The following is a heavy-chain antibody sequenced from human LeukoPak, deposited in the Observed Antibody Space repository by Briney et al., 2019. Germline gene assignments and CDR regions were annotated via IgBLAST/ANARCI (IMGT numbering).Heavy chain of an antibody. Sequence: PGGSLRLSCEASGFSFSGYYMTWIRQPPGKGLEWIAYIKSGGTTIYYADSVRGRFTIPRDDSKNSLSLQMKSLRAEDTAVYYCARGRGGPKGTYGSGSYYPNGVDYWGQGTLVTVSS. J-gene: IGHJ4*02. V-gene: IGHV3-11*01. CDR2: IKSGGTTI. CDR1: GFSFSGYY. CDR3: ARGRGGPKGTYGSGSYYPNGVDY. D-gene: IGHD3-10*01.